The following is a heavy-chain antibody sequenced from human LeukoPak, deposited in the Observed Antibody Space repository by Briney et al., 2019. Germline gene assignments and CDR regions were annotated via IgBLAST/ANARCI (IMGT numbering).Heavy chain of an antibody. D-gene: IGHD6-19*01. Sequence: GGSLRLSCSASGFTFSSHAMHWVRQAPEKGPEYVSGISSDGGSTYYANFVKGRFTISRDNSKNTLFLQMGSLGAEDMAVYYCERGYSSGWYYFDYWGQGTLVTVSS. CDR1: GFTFSSHA. V-gene: IGHV3-64*01. CDR2: ISSDGGST. CDR3: ERGYSSGWYYFDY. J-gene: IGHJ4*02.